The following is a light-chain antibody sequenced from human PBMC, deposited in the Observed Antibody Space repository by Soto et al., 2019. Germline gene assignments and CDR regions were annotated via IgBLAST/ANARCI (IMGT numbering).Light chain of an antibody. CDR1: ERLGKT. Sequence: EIVLTQSPATLSLSPGDRATLSCRASERLGKTLAWYHQKPGQAPRLLVYDVFKRVTGIPARFSGSGSGTDFTLTISSRDPEDVAVYYCQQRNTWPLNFGGGTKVEIK. V-gene: IGKV3-11*01. CDR3: QQRNTWPLN. J-gene: IGKJ4*01. CDR2: DVF.